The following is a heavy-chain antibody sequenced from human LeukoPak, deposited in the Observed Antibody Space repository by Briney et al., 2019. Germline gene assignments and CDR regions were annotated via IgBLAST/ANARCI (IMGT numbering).Heavy chain of an antibody. CDR1: GGSISSGGYY. CDR2: IYYSGST. V-gene: IGHV4-31*03. D-gene: IGHD3-10*01. J-gene: IGHJ4*02. CDR3: ASLDYYGSGSFDY. Sequence: SETLSLTCTVSGGSISSGGYYWSWIRQHPGKGLEWIGYIYYSGSTYNNPSLKSRVTISVDTSKNQFSLKLSSVTAADTAVYYCASLDYYGSGSFDYWGQGTLVTVSS.